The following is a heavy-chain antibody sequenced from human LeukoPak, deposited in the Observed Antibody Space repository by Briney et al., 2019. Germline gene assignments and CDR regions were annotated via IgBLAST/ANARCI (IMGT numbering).Heavy chain of an antibody. CDR2: ISAYNGNT. Sequence: GASVKVSCTASGYTFTSYGISWVRQAPGQGLEWMGWISAYNGNTNYAQKLQGRVTMTTDTSTSTAYMELRSLRSDDTAVYYCARGVYQLPSGSWFDPWGQGTLVTVSS. CDR1: GYTFTSYG. J-gene: IGHJ5*02. V-gene: IGHV1-18*01. D-gene: IGHD2-2*01. CDR3: ARGVYQLPSGSWFDP.